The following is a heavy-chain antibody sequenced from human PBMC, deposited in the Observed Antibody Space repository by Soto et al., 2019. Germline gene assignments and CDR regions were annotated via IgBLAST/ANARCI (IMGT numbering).Heavy chain of an antibody. CDR1: GFTFSSYA. V-gene: IGHV3-23*01. Sequence: EVQLLESGGGLVQPGGSLRLSCAASGFTFSSYAMSWVRQAPGKGLEWVSAISGSGGSTYYADSVKGRFTISRDNSKNTLYLQMNSLRAEDTAVYYWAKYSSGWYHPSDYWGQGTLVTVSS. J-gene: IGHJ4*02. CDR3: AKYSSGWYHPSDY. D-gene: IGHD6-19*01. CDR2: ISGSGGST.